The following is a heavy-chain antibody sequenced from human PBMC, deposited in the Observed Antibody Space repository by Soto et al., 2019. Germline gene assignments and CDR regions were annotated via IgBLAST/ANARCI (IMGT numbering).Heavy chain of an antibody. CDR1: GFTFSSYT. Sequence: QVQLVESGGGVVQPGMSLRLSCAASGFTFSSYTMHWVRQAPGKGLEWVALISYDGRNKHYADSVKGRFTISRDDSKNTLYLQMNSLRADDTALYYCAREGGGVVLTSFDYWGQGTLVTVSS. V-gene: IGHV3-30*04. CDR3: AREGGGVVLTSFDY. D-gene: IGHD2-2*01. J-gene: IGHJ4*02. CDR2: ISYDGRNK.